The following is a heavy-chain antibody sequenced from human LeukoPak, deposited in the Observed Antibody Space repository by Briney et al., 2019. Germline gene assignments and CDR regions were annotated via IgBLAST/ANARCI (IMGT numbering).Heavy chain of an antibody. CDR2: ITGDAGTT. J-gene: IGHJ6*02. Sequence: PGGSLRLSCAASGYTFDDYAMRWVRQAPGKGLEWVSLITGDAGTTYSAESVKGRFTISRDNIKNSLYLQMHSLRTEDTALYYCARDYDMYFRGQGTTVTVSS. CDR1: GYTFDDYA. V-gene: IGHV3-43*02. CDR3: ARDYDMYF.